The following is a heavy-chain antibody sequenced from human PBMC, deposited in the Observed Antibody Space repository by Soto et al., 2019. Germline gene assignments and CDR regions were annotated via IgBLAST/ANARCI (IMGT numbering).Heavy chain of an antibody. CDR2: TNAGNGNT. D-gene: IGHD2-2*01. J-gene: IGHJ4*02. V-gene: IGHV1-3*01. Sequence: QVQLVQSGAEVKKPGASVKLSCKASGYSFTTFGIHWVRQAPGQRPEWMGWTNAGNGNTRSSQRFQGRITNTRDTAANTVYMELRDLRSEETSVYYCARSSVPPYCSMTGCYSVDYWGQGTLVTVSS. CDR3: ARSSVPPYCSMTGCYSVDY. CDR1: GYSFTTFG.